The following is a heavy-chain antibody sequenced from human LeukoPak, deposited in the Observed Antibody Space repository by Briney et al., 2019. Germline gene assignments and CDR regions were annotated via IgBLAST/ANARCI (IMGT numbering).Heavy chain of an antibody. CDR2: ISGDGGST. Sequence: PGGSLRLSCAASGFTFDDYAMHWVRQAPGKGLEWVSLISGDGGSTYYADSVKGRFTISRDNSKNSLYLQMNSLRTEDTALYYCTKDISVVGSWYEVGYWGPGTLVTVSS. V-gene: IGHV3-43*02. D-gene: IGHD6-13*01. CDR3: TKDISVVGSWYEVGY. J-gene: IGHJ4*02. CDR1: GFTFDDYA.